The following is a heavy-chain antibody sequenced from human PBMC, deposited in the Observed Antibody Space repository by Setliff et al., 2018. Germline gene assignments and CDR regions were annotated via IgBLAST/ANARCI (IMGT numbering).Heavy chain of an antibody. CDR3: ARMYSSSWYGDYYYGMDV. CDR1: GFTFSSSA. J-gene: IGHJ6*02. D-gene: IGHD6-13*01. CDR2: ISSTITST. Sequence: GGSLRLSCAASGFTFSSSAMAWVRQAPGKGLEWVSAISSTITSTYYADSVKGRFTISRDNSKNTLYLQMNSLRAEDTAVYYCARMYSSSWYGDYYYGMDVWGQGTTVTVSS. V-gene: IGHV3-23*01.